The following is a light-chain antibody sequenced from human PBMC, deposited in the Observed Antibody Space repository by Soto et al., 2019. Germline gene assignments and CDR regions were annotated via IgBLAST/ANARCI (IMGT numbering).Light chain of an antibody. Sequence: EIVMTQSPATLSVSPGERATLSCRASQSVSSNLAWYQQKPGQAPRLLIYGASTRATGIPARFSGSGSGTEFTLTISSLQSEDFAVYYCQQYDGSPLYTFGQGTKLEIK. J-gene: IGKJ2*01. CDR3: QQYDGSPLYT. CDR2: GAS. CDR1: QSVSSN. V-gene: IGKV3-15*01.